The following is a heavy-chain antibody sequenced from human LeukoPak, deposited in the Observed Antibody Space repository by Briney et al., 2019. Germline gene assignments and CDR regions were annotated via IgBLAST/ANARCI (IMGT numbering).Heavy chain of an antibody. V-gene: IGHV3-74*01. J-gene: IGHJ4*02. CDR1: GFTFSTYW. D-gene: IGHD1-26*01. CDR2: INSDGRGI. Sequence: GGSLRLSCVASGFTFSTYWMHWVRRAPGKGPVWVSRINSDGRGISYADSVEGRFTVSRDNAKNTLFLQMDSLRAEDTAIYYCAGGSGSYLNYWGQGTLVTVSS. CDR3: AGGSGSYLNY.